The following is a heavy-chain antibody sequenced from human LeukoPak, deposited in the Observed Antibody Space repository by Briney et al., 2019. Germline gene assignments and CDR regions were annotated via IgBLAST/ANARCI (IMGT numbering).Heavy chain of an antibody. D-gene: IGHD4-17*01. CDR1: AYTFIDYG. Sequence: GASVKVSCKASAYTFIDYGFSWVRQAPGQGLEWLGWISVYNGNTRYAQKFQDRVTMTTDTSPRTAYMELRSLRSDDTAVYCCARDVYAKVTSVTTVGYWGQGTLVTVSS. CDR3: ARDVYAKVTSVTTVGY. CDR2: ISVYNGNT. J-gene: IGHJ4*02. V-gene: IGHV1-18*01.